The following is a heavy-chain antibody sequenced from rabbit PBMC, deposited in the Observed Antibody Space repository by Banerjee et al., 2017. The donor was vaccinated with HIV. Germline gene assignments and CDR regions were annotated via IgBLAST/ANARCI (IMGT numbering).Heavy chain of an antibody. Sequence: QSLEESGGDLVKPGASLTLTCTASGFSFSSSYYMCWVRQAPGKGLEWIACIGAGSSGSTYYASWAKGRFTISKTSSTMVALQMTSLTAADTATYFCARGTAGTDQGFDLWGPGTLVTV. CDR2: IGAGSSGST. J-gene: IGHJ4*01. CDR1: GFSFSSSYY. V-gene: IGHV1S40*01. CDR3: ARGTAGTDQGFDL. D-gene: IGHD4-2*01.